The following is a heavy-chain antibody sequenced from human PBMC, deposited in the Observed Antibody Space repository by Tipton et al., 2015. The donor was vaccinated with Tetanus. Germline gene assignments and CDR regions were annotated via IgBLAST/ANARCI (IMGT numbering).Heavy chain of an antibody. CDR2: ISWNSAMI. D-gene: IGHD6-19*01. J-gene: IGHJ5*02. CDR1: GFAFGDFV. CDR3: ARAQVVAGTGGFDP. Sequence: RSLRLSCEASGFAFGDFVMHWVRQAPGKGPEWVSSISWNSAMIAYADSVRGRFTISRDNAKMSLYLQMRSLRAEDTAFYYCARAQVVAGTGGFDPWGQGTPVTVSS. V-gene: IGHV3-9*01.